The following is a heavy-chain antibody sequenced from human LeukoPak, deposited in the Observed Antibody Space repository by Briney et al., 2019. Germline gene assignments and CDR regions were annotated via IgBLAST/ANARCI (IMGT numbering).Heavy chain of an antibody. Sequence: SETLSLTCTVSGGSISSYYWSWIRQPPGKGLEWIGYIYYSGSTNYNPSLKSRVTISVDTSKNQFSLKLSSVTAADTAVYYCATEGSSWGYFDYWGQGTLVTVSS. V-gene: IGHV4-59*01. CDR3: ATEGSSWGYFDY. D-gene: IGHD6-13*01. J-gene: IGHJ4*02. CDR2: IYYSGST. CDR1: GGSISSYY.